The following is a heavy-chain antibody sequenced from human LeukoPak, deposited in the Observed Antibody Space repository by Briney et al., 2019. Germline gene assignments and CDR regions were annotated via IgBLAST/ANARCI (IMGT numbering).Heavy chain of an antibody. Sequence: GGSLRLSCAASGFTFSSYSMNWVRRAPGKGLEWVSFISSSSSYIYYADSVKGRFTISRDNSKNTLYLQMNSLRAEDTAVYYCARSQGVGATAYFDRWGRGTLVTVSS. CDR1: GFTFSSYS. V-gene: IGHV3-21*04. D-gene: IGHD1-26*01. CDR3: ARSQGVGATAYFDR. CDR2: ISSSSSYI. J-gene: IGHJ2*01.